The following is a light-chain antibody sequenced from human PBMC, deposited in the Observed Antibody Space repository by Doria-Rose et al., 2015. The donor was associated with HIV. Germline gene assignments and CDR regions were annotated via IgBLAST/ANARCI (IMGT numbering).Light chain of an antibody. J-gene: IGKJ1*01. CDR2: GAS. V-gene: IGKV3-20*01. Sequence: EIVLTQSPGTLSLSPGERATLSCRASQSASANYLAWYQQRPGQSPRLLIYGASSKATDIPDRFSGSRSGTDFTLTISRLEPEDFAVYYCHQYASSRTFGQGTKVEIK. CDR1: QSASANY. CDR3: HQYASSRT.